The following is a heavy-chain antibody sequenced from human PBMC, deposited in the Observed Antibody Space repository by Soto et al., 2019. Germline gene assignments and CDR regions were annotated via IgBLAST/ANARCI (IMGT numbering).Heavy chain of an antibody. J-gene: IGHJ4*02. D-gene: IGHD3-16*01. CDR1: GGSISSYY. V-gene: IGHV4-59*01. Sequence: SETLSLTCTVSGGSISSYYWSWVRQPPGKGLEWIGYIYYSGSTNYNPSLKSRVTISVDTSKNQFSLKLSSVTAADTAVYYCARESRGGVTLRYYFDYWGQGTLVTVSS. CDR2: IYYSGST. CDR3: ARESRGGVTLRYYFDY.